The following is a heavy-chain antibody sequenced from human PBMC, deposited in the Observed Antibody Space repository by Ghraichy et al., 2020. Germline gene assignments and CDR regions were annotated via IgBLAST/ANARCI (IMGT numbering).Heavy chain of an antibody. D-gene: IGHD6-25*01. V-gene: IGHV3-21*01. Sequence: LSLTCAASGFTFSSYSMNWVRQAPGKGLEWVSSISSSSSYIYYADSVKGRFTISRDNAKNSLYLQMNSLRAEDTAVYYCARAAASSPFDYWGQGTLVTVSS. J-gene: IGHJ4*02. CDR2: ISSSSSYI. CDR3: ARAAASSPFDY. CDR1: GFTFSSYS.